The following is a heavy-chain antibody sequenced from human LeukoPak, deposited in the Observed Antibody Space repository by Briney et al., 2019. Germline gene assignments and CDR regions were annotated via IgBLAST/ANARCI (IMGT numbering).Heavy chain of an antibody. Sequence: ASVKVSCKASGYTFTAYYMHWVRQAPGQVLEWMGLINPDGGNTNYAQNFQGRVTLTRDTPISTAYMELSRLRSDDTAVYYCARDASTRYYYYMDVWGKGTTVTISS. CDR2: INPDGGNT. V-gene: IGHV1-2*02. CDR3: ARDASTRYYYYMDV. CDR1: GYTFTAYY. D-gene: IGHD2-15*01. J-gene: IGHJ6*03.